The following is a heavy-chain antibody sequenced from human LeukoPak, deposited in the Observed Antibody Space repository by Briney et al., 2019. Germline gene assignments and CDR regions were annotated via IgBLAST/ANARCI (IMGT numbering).Heavy chain of an antibody. V-gene: IGHV4-59*10. D-gene: IGHD1-26*01. CDR3: ARQGYTVSYYFLDY. CDR1: GGSVRSYW. CDR2: IYSTGST. J-gene: IGHJ4*02. Sequence: SETLSLTCDVSGGSVRSYWWGWVRQPAGKGLEWRGRIYSTGSTRVNPSLKSRLTLSIDTSTNQFSLKLTSVAAAETAVYFCARQGYTVSYYFLDYWSQGTLVTVSS.